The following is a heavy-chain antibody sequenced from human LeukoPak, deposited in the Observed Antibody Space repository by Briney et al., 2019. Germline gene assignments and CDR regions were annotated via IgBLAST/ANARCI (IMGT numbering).Heavy chain of an antibody. Sequence: GGSLRLSCAASGFTFSTYWMTWVRQAPGKGLEWVANIKQDGSETYYVDSVKGRFTISRDNAKNSLYLQMNSLRAEDTAVYYCVARFQLLLPDYWGQGTLVTVSS. CDR2: IKQDGSET. CDR3: VARFQLLLPDY. V-gene: IGHV3-7*01. J-gene: IGHJ4*02. D-gene: IGHD2-2*01. CDR1: GFTFSTYW.